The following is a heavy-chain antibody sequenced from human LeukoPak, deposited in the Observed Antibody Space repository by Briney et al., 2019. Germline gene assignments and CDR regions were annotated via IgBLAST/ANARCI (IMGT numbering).Heavy chain of an antibody. J-gene: IGHJ4*02. V-gene: IGHV4-4*07. CDR2: IYISGST. CDR3: ARDRGTWNDDGFDY. D-gene: IGHD1-1*01. CDR1: GGSVSSYY. Sequence: SETLSLTCTVSGGSVSSYYWSWIRQPPGKGLEWIGRIYISGSTNYNPSLKSRVTMSVDTSKNQFSLKLSSVTAADTAVYYCARDRGTWNDDGFDYWGQGTLVTVSS.